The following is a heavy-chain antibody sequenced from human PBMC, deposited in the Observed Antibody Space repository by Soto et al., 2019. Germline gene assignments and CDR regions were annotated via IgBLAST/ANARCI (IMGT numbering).Heavy chain of an antibody. J-gene: IGHJ5*02. V-gene: IGHV1-69*13. CDR2: IIPIFGTA. CDR3: ARGDRIAARNWFDP. Sequence: GASVKVSCKASGCTFSSYAISCVRQAPGQGLEWMGGIIPIFGTANYAQKFQGRVTITADESTSTAYMELSSLRSEDTAVYYCARGDRIAARNWFDPWGQGTLVTVSS. CDR1: GCTFSSYA. D-gene: IGHD6-6*01.